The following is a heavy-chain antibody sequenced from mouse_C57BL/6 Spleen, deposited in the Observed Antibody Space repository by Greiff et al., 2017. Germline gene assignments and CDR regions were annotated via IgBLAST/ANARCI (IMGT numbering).Heavy chain of an antibody. CDR2: IYPGSGNT. D-gene: IGHD2-3*01. J-gene: IGHJ2*01. Sequence: VQLQQSGPELVKPGASVKISCKASGYTFTDYYINWVKQRPGEGLGWIGWIYPGSGNTKYNEKFKGKATLTVDTSSSTAYMQLSSLTSEDSAVYFCARSSHDGYGSFDYWGQGTTLTVSS. V-gene: IGHV1-84*01. CDR1: GYTFTDYY. CDR3: ARSSHDGYGSFDY.